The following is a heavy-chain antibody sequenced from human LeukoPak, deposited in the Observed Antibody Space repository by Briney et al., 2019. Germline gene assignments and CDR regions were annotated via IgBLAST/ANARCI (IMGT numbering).Heavy chain of an antibody. CDR2: ISDYNGDT. CDR1: GFIFTKYG. CDR3: ARDPSNTSGWKTWFDT. J-gene: IGHJ5*02. Sequence: ASVKVSCKASGFIFTKYGISWVRQAPGQGLEWVGWISDYNGDTNYAQKLQGRVTMTRDTSTTTVYMELRYLRSDDTAFYYCARDPSNTSGWKTWFDTWGQGTLVTVSS. D-gene: IGHD6-19*01. V-gene: IGHV1-18*01.